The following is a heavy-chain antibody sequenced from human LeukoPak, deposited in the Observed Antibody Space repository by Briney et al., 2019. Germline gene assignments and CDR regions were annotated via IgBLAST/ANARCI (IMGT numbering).Heavy chain of an antibody. Sequence: GGSLRLSCAASGFTFSGYAMSWVRQAPGKGLEWVSAISGSGGSTYYADSVKGRFTISRDNSKNTLYLQMNSLRAEDTAVYYCARDLWFGELLSWALGYWGQGTLVTVSS. CDR2: ISGSGGST. CDR1: GFTFSGYA. V-gene: IGHV3-23*01. D-gene: IGHD3-10*01. J-gene: IGHJ4*02. CDR3: ARDLWFGELLSWALGY.